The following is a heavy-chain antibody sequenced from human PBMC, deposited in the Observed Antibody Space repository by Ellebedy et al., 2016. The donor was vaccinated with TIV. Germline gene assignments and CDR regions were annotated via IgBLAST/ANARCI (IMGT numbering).Heavy chain of an antibody. Sequence: GGSLRLSCAASGFTFGTYSMNWVRQAPGKGLEWVSSISSSSTYIYYADSVKGRFTTSRDNAKNSVYLQMNSLRAEDTAVYFCARPLNNYGDFNRPRGYFDNWGQGALVTVSS. CDR3: ARPLNNYGDFNRPRGYFDN. J-gene: IGHJ4*02. V-gene: IGHV3-21*01. CDR1: GFTFGTYS. D-gene: IGHD4-17*01. CDR2: ISSSSTYI.